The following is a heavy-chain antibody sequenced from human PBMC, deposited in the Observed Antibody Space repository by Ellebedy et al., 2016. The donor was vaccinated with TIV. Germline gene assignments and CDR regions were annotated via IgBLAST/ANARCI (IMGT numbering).Heavy chain of an antibody. CDR2: IIPIFGTA. V-gene: IGHV1-69*13. J-gene: IGHJ6*02. CDR3: ASGRTTISTWHYYGLDV. Sequence: AASVKVSCKTSGYTFTYYDITWLRQAPGQGLEWMGGIIPIFGTANYAQKFQGRVTITADESTSTAYMELSSLRSEDTAVYYCASGRTTISTWHYYGLDVWGQGTTVTVSS. CDR1: GYTFTYYD. D-gene: IGHD4-11*01.